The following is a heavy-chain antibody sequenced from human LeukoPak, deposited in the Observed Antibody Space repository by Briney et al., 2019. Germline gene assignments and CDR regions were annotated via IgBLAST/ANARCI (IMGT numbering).Heavy chain of an antibody. V-gene: IGHV3-9*01. Sequence: GGSLRLSCAASGFTFDDYAMHWVRQGPGKGLEWVSGISWNSGSIGYADSVKGRFTISRDNAKNSLYLQMNSLRAEDTAVYYCASLSLGGDRYFDYWGQGTLVTVSS. CDR1: GFTFDDYA. CDR3: ASLSLGGDRYFDY. J-gene: IGHJ4*02. D-gene: IGHD2-21*02. CDR2: ISWNSGSI.